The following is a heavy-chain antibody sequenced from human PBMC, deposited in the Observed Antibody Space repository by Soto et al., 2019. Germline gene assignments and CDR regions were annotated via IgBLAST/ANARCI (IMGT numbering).Heavy chain of an antibody. CDR3: ARDAPVSGSYFWSYFDY. J-gene: IGHJ4*02. Sequence: EVQLVESRGGLVQPGGSLRLSCAASGFTLSSYSMNWVRQAPGKGLEWVSYISSGSSTIYYADSVKGRFTISRDNAKSSLYLQMNSLRAEDTAVYYCARDAPVSGSYFWSYFDYWGQGSLVTVSS. CDR2: ISSGSSTI. D-gene: IGHD1-26*01. V-gene: IGHV3-48*01. CDR1: GFTLSSYS.